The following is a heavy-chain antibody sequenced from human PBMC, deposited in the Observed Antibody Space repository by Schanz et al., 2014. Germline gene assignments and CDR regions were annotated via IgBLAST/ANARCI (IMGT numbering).Heavy chain of an antibody. CDR2: IYHTGST. CDR3: ARDTTWRLDL. Sequence: QVQLQQWGAGLLKPSETLSLTCGVFGGSFSGYYWSWIRQPPGKGLEWIGEIYHTGSTNYNPSLKSRVTISRDTTKIHFSRTLTSLPAADTAVYYCARDTTWRLDLWGRGALVTVSS. J-gene: IGHJ2*01. D-gene: IGHD1-1*01. V-gene: IGHV4-34*01. CDR1: GGSFSGYY.